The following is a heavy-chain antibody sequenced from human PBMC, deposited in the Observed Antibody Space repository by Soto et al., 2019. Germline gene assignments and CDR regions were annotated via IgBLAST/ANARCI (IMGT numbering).Heavy chain of an antibody. D-gene: IGHD3-16*01. CDR3: SRLWAGGDDRDSPLYYLDY. CDR2: IKARSYNYAT. Sequence: EMQLVESGGGLVQPGGSVIISCEDSGFTFSGSAIHWVRQASVKGLEWVGRIKARSYNYATAYTASLTGRFTISRDDSKNTPYLQMNSLKTEATALYLCSRLWAGGDDRDSPLYYLDYWGQGTLVTVSS. J-gene: IGHJ4*01. CDR1: GFTFSGSA. V-gene: IGHV3-73*02.